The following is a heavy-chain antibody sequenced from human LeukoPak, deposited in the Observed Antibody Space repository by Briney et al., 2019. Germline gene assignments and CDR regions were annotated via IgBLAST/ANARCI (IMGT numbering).Heavy chain of an antibody. Sequence: GGSLRLSCAASGFTFNDAWMSWVRQVPGKGLEWVGRIKSITDGGTTDYAAPVKGRFTISRDDSENALYLQMNSLKTDDIAFYYCTTGITMIVVVPTGDYWGQGTLVTVSS. CDR2: IKSITDGGTT. CDR3: TTGITMIVVVPTGDY. CDR1: GFTFNDAW. J-gene: IGHJ4*02. D-gene: IGHD3-22*01. V-gene: IGHV3-15*01.